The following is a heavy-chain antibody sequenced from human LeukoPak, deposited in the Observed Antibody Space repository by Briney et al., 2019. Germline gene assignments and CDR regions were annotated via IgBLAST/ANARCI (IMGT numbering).Heavy chain of an antibody. CDR2: ISSSSSYI. J-gene: IGHJ6*02. CDR3: ARDGEAYGMDV. Sequence: GGALRLSCAASGFTFSSYAMSWVRQAPGKGLEWVSSISSSSSYIYYADSVKGRFTISRDNAENTLYLQMNSLRAGDTAVYYCARDGEAYGMDVWGQGTTVTVS. CDR1: GFTFSSYA. V-gene: IGHV3-21*01.